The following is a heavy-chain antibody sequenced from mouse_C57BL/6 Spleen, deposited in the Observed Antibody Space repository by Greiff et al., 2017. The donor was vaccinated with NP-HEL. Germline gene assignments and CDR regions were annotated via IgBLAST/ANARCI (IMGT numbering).Heavy chain of an antibody. CDR1: GYTFTSYT. CDR2: INPSSGYT. D-gene: IGHD1-1*01. V-gene: IGHV1-4*01. Sequence: QVQLQQSGAELARPGASVKMSCKASGYTFTSYTMHWVKQRPGQGLEWIGYINPSSGYTKYNQKFKDKATLTADKSSSTAYMQLSSLTSEDSAVYYCARVGVVSHYFDYWGQGTTLTVSS. J-gene: IGHJ2*01. CDR3: ARVGVVSHYFDY.